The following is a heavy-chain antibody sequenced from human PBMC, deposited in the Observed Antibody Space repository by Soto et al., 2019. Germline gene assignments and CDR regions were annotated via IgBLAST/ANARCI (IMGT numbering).Heavy chain of an antibody. V-gene: IGHV3-33*01. J-gene: IGHJ4*02. CDR2: IWYDGSKK. D-gene: IGHD3-10*01. CDR3: ARGFGELLSLDY. CDR1: GFTFSSYG. Sequence: QVQLVESGGGVVQPGRSLRLSCAASGFTFSSYGMHWVRQAPGKGLEWVAVIWYDGSKKYYADSVKGRFTISRDNSKNTLYLQMNSLRAEDTAVYYCARGFGELLSLDYWGQGTLVTVSS.